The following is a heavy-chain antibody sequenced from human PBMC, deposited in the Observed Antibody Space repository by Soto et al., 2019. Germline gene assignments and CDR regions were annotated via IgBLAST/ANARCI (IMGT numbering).Heavy chain of an antibody. V-gene: IGHV4-31*03. Sequence: TLSLTCTVSGGSISSGGYYWSWIRQHPGKGLEWIGYIYYSGSTYYNPSLKSRVTISVDTSKNQFSLKLSSVTAADTAVYYCALAAAGTGLFDYWGQGTLVTVSS. J-gene: IGHJ4*02. CDR2: IYYSGST. CDR3: ALAAAGTGLFDY. D-gene: IGHD6-13*01. CDR1: GGSISSGGYY.